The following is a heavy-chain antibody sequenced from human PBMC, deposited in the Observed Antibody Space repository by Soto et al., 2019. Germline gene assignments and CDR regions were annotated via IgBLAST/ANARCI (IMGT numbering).Heavy chain of an antibody. CDR3: ARARYYYDSSGEFEY. D-gene: IGHD3-22*01. Sequence: PSETLSLTCAVSGYSISSGYYWVWIRQPPGKGLEWIGSIYHSGSTYYNPSLKSRDTISVDTSKNQFSLKLSSVTAADTAVYYGARARYYYDSSGEFEYWGQGTLVTVSS. J-gene: IGHJ4*02. V-gene: IGHV4-38-2*01. CDR2: IYHSGST. CDR1: GYSISSGYY.